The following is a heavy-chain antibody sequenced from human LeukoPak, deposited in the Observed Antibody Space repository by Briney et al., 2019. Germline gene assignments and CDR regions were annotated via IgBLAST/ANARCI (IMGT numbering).Heavy chain of an antibody. D-gene: IGHD2-15*01. J-gene: IGHJ2*01. CDR1: RFNPTMYW. CDR3: ARAYCSGGSCPYWYFDL. CDR2: INSGGSTT. V-gene: IGHV3-74*01. Sequence: PGRCLKLSRAASRFNPTMYWIHCVRQAPRTGVVGVSRINSGGSTTSHADSVKGRFTICRDNSKNTLYLQMNSLRAEDAAVYYCARAYCSGGSCPYWYFDLWGRGTLVTVSS.